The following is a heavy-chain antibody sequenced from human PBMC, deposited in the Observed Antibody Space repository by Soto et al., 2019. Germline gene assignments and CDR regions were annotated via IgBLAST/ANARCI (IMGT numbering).Heavy chain of an antibody. Sequence: GGSLRLSCAASGFTFSSYSMNWVRQAPGKGLEWVSSISSSSSYIYYADSVKGRFTISRDNAKNSRYLQMNSLRAEDTAVYYCARAGWDCSGGSCYSGHAFDIWGQGTMVTVSS. J-gene: IGHJ3*02. V-gene: IGHV3-21*01. CDR2: ISSSSSYI. D-gene: IGHD2-15*01. CDR3: ARAGWDCSGGSCYSGHAFDI. CDR1: GFTFSSYS.